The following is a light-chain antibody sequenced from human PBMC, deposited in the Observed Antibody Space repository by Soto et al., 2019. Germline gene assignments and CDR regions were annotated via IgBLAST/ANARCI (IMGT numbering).Light chain of an antibody. CDR1: QRISTW. Sequence: DIQMTQSPSTLSASVGDRVTITCRASQRISTWLAWYQQKPGKAPKLLIYTASSIESGVPSTFSGSGSGTEFPLTISSLQPDDFATYYCQQYSSYPYTFGQGTKLEIK. CDR2: TAS. J-gene: IGKJ2*01. CDR3: QQYSSYPYT. V-gene: IGKV1-5*03.